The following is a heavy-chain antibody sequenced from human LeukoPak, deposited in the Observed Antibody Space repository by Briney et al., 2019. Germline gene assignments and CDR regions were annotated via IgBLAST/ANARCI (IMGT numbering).Heavy chain of an antibody. D-gene: IGHD3-22*01. CDR1: GGSISSYS. V-gene: IGHV4-59*01. CDR2: IFYTGST. Sequence: PSETLSLTCTVSGGSISSYSWSWIRQPPGKGLEWIGFIFYTGSTNYNPSLKSRVTISVDTSKNQFSLRLSSVTAADTAVYYCARVLYYYDSGADVGGRRFYFDHWGQGTLVTVSS. J-gene: IGHJ4*02. CDR3: ARVLYYYDSGADVGGRRFYFDH.